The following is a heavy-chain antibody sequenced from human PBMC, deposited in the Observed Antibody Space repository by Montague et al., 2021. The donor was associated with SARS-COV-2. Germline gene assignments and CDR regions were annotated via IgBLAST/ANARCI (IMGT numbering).Heavy chain of an antibody. CDR1: GESISGFY. V-gene: IGHV4-59*05. Sequence: SETLSLTCTVSGESISGFYWNWIRQPPGKGLEWIGSIYYSGSTYYNPSLKSRVTISVDTSKNQFSLKLSSVTAADTAVYYCARHERQWLRLYPYYFDYWGQGTLVTVSS. CDR3: ARHERQWLRLYPYYFDY. J-gene: IGHJ4*02. CDR2: IYYSGST. D-gene: IGHD5-12*01.